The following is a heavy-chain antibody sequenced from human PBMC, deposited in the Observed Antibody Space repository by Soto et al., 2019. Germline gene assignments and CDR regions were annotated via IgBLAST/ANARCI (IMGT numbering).Heavy chain of an antibody. Sequence: ASVKVSCKASGYTFTSYGISWVRQAPGQGLEWMGWISAYNGNTNYAQKLQGRVTMTTDTSTSTAYMELRSLRSDDTAVYYCARSNRLHEYDYYYYRMDFWGQGTTVTVSS. CDR2: ISAYNGNT. J-gene: IGHJ6*02. CDR1: GYTFTSYG. V-gene: IGHV1-18*01. CDR3: ARSNRLHEYDYYYYRMDF. D-gene: IGHD4-4*01.